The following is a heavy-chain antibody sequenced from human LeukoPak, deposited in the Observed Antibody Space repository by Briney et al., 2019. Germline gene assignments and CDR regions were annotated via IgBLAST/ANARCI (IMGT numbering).Heavy chain of an antibody. V-gene: IGHV1-18*01. J-gene: IGHJ4*02. Sequence: GASVKVSCKASGYTFNSYGITWVRQAPGQGLEWMGWISAYNGYTNYAQKLQGRVTMTTDSSTSTAYMELRSLRSDDTAVYYCARIMRDSSGYLGVDYWGQGTLVTVSS. CDR1: GYTFNSYG. D-gene: IGHD3-22*01. CDR2: ISAYNGYT. CDR3: ARIMRDSSGYLGVDY.